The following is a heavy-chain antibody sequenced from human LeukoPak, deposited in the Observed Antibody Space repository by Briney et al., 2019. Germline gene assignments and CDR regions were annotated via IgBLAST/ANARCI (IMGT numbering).Heavy chain of an antibody. J-gene: IGHJ4*02. CDR3: ARDYYTSGSPNDY. V-gene: IGHV3-74*01. D-gene: IGHD3-10*01. Sequence: GGSLRLSCAASGFTFSSYWMHWVRHAPGKGLVWVSRINGDGSSTSYADSVKGRFTIARDNTKNTLYLQMNSLRAEDTSVYYCARDYYTSGSPNDYWGQGTLVTVSS. CDR2: INGDGSST. CDR1: GFTFSSYW.